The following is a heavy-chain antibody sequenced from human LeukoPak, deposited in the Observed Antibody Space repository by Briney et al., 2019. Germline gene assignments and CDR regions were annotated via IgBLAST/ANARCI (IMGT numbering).Heavy chain of an antibody. CDR2: IIPIFGTA. D-gene: IGHD3-10*01. V-gene: IGHV1-69*06. J-gene: IGHJ4*02. Sequence: SVTVSCKASGGTFSSYAISWVRQAPGQGLEWMGGIIPIFGTANYAQKFQGRVTITADKSTSTAYMELSSLRSEDTAVYYCARDLDHGTMELDYWGQGTLVTVSS. CDR1: GGTFSSYA. CDR3: ARDLDHGTMELDY.